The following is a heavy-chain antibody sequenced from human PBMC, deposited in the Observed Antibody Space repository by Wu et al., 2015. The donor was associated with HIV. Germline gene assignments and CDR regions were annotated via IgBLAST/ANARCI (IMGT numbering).Heavy chain of an antibody. CDR3: ARDLERAHYYYYLMGV. V-gene: IGHV1-69*13. D-gene: IGHD3-16*01. J-gene: IGHJ6*02. CDR1: GGSFSTYG. Sequence: QVQLVQSGAELKKSGSSVKVSCKVSGGSFSTYGVNWVRQAPGQGLEWMGRIVPIFDTTHYAPKFQGKVMITVDEATTTAYMELSSLTSDDTAIYYCARDLERAHYYYYLMGVWGQGTTVTVSS. CDR2: IVPIFDTT.